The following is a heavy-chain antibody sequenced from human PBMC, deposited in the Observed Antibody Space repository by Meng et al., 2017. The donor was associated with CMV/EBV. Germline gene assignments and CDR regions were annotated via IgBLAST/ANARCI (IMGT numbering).Heavy chain of an antibody. J-gene: IGHJ4*02. V-gene: IGHV4-59*01. CDR3: ARDPRRGYSYGFDF. Sequence: CSVAGGSISNYYWGWIRQPSGKGLEWIGYIYNSGSTNYNPSLKSRVTISLDTSKKQFFLRLSSVTAADTAMYYCARDPRRGYSYGFDFWGQGTLVTVSS. CDR1: GGSISNYY. D-gene: IGHD5-18*01. CDR2: IYNSGST.